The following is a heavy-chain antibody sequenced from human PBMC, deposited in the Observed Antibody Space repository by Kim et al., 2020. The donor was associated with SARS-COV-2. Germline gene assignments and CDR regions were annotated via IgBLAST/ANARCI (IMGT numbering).Heavy chain of an antibody. CDR2: ISSSSSTI. CDR3: ARERVVVVPAAYYMDV. V-gene: IGHV3-48*02. J-gene: IGHJ6*03. Sequence: GGSLRLSCAASGFTFSSYSMNWVRQAPGKGLEWVSYISSSSSTIYYADSVKGRFTISRDNAKNSLYLQTNSLRDEDTAVYYCARERVVVVPAAYYMDVWGKGTTVTVSS. CDR1: GFTFSSYS. D-gene: IGHD2-2*01.